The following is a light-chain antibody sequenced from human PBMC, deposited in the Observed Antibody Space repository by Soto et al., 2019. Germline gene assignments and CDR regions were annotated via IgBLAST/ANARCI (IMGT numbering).Light chain of an antibody. CDR1: QSISSSY. Sequence: VLTQSPGTLSLSPGERATISCRASQSISSSYLAWYQHKPGQAPRLPIYGASSRASGIPHRFSGSGSGTDFTLTISTLEPEDCGVFYCQQNGGSPPYTFGQGTRLEIK. CDR2: GAS. J-gene: IGKJ2*01. V-gene: IGKV3-20*01. CDR3: QQNGGSPPYT.